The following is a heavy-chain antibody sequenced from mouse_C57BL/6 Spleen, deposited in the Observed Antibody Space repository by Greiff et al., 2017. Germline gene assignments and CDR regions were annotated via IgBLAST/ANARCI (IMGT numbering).Heavy chain of an antibody. CDR3: ARDDGYSSFAY. CDR1: YFAFMASA. Sequence: SGAELVRPGSSVKLSCKDSYFAFMASAMHWVTQRPGHGLEWIASFTMYSDATEYSENFKGKATLTANTSSSTAYIELSSLTSVDSAVYYCARDDGYSSFAYWGQGTLVTVSA. V-gene: IGHV1-49*01. CDR2: FTMYSDAT. J-gene: IGHJ3*01. D-gene: IGHD2-3*01.